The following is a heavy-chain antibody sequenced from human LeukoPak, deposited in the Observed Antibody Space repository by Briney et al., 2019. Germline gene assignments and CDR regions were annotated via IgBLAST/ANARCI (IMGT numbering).Heavy chain of an antibody. Sequence: PGGSLRLSCAASGFTFSSYAMSWVRQAPGKGLEGVSANSGSGGSTYYADSVKGRFTISRDNSKNTLYLQTNSLRAEDTAVYYCAKAYIVGARRSDDFDIWGQGTMVPVSS. CDR1: GFTFSSYA. CDR3: AKAYIVGARRSDDFDI. CDR2: NSGSGGST. V-gene: IGHV3-23*01. J-gene: IGHJ3*02. D-gene: IGHD1-26*01.